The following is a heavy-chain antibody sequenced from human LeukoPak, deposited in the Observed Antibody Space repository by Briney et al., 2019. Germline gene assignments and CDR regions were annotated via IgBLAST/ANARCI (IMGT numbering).Heavy chain of an antibody. CDR1: GDSVSSITAA. CDR2: TFYRSKWYN. V-gene: IGHV6-1*01. CDR3: VRDYHASGTYYKAFDY. Sequence: SQTLSLTCAISGDSVSSITAAWNWIRQSPSGGLEWLGRTFYRSKWYNDYAVSVKGRITINPDTSKNQFSLQLNSVTPEDTAVYYCVRDYHASGTYYKAFDYWGQGTLVTVSS. J-gene: IGHJ4*02. D-gene: IGHD3-10*01.